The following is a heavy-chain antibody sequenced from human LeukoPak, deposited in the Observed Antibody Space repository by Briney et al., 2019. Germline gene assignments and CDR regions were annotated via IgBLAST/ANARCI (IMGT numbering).Heavy chain of an antibody. CDR2: INPSGGST. D-gene: IGHD3-10*01. V-gene: IGHV1-46*01. CDR3: ARGPSITMVRGGQWYYYMDV. CDR1: GYTFTGYY. Sequence: ASVKVSCKASGYTFTGYYMHWVRQAPGQGLEWMGIINPSGGSTNYAQKFQGRVTMTRDTSTNTVYMELSSLRSEGTAVYYCARGPSITMVRGGQWYYYMDVWGKGTTVTISS. J-gene: IGHJ6*03.